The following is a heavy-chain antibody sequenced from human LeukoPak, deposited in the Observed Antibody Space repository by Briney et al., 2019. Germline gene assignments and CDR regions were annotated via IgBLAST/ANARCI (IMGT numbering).Heavy chain of an antibody. Sequence: GESLKISCKGSGYSFTSYWIGWVRQMPGKGLEWMGIIYPGDSDTRYSPSFQGQVTISADKSISTAYLQWSSLKASDTAMYYCARPYGRSGWFGVYAFDIWGQGTMVTVSS. D-gene: IGHD6-19*01. J-gene: IGHJ3*02. CDR3: ARPYGRSGWFGVYAFDI. V-gene: IGHV5-51*01. CDR2: IYPGDSDT. CDR1: GYSFTSYW.